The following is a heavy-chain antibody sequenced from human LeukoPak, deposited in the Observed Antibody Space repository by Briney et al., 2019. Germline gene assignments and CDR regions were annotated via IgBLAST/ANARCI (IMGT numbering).Heavy chain of an antibody. J-gene: IGHJ4*02. D-gene: IGHD3-22*01. CDR3: AKDRIFASYDSSGYYYDY. V-gene: IGHV3-30*02. CDR1: GFTFSSYW. Sequence: GGSLRLSCAASGFTFSSYWMHWVRQAPGKGLEWVAFIRYDGSNKYYADSVKGRFTISRDNSKNTLYLQMNSLRAEDTAVYYCAKDRIFASYDSSGYYYDYWGQGTLVTVSS. CDR2: IRYDGSNK.